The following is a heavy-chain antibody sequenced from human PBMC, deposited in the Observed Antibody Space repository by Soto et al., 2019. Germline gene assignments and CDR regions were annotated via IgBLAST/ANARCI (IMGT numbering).Heavy chain of an antibody. CDR2: ITSSGGLI. J-gene: IGHJ5*02. D-gene: IGHD6-13*01. CDR1: GFTFSSYD. Sequence: EVQLVESGGGLVQPGGSLRLSCAASGFTFSSYDMNWVRQAPGKGLEWVSYITSSGGLIYYADSVRGRFTVSRDNAKNSLYLQMNSLRAEDTGVYYCARTMYSNRGWFDPWGQGTLVTVSS. CDR3: ARTMYSNRGWFDP. V-gene: IGHV3-48*03.